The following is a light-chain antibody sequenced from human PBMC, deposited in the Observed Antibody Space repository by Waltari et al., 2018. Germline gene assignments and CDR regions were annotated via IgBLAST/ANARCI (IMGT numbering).Light chain of an antibody. V-gene: IGKV3-20*01. CDR2: GAS. CDR1: QTITGSW. J-gene: IGKJ4*01. CDR3: QQYDGSVVT. Sequence: EIVLTQSPGTLSVSPGERVTVSCRASQTITGSWLTWYHQKPDQAPRLLIYGASNRAPGIPDRFSCSGSGTDFTLTISRLEPEDAAVYYCQQYDGSVVTFGGGTKVEIK.